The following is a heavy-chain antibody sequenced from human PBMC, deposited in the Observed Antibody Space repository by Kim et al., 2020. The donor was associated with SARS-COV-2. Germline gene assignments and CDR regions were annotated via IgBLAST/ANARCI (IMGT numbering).Heavy chain of an antibody. Sequence: GGSLRLSCAASGFTFSSFAMSWVRQAPGKGLEWVSATSGSGGSTYYADSVKGRFTISRDNSKNTLYLQMNSLRAEDTAVYYCAKDCQLGIILDYCGHRILVTVSS. D-gene: IGHD7-27*01. J-gene: IGHJ4*01. CDR1: GFTFSSFA. CDR2: TSGSGGST. CDR3: AKDCQLGIILDY. V-gene: IGHV3-23*01.